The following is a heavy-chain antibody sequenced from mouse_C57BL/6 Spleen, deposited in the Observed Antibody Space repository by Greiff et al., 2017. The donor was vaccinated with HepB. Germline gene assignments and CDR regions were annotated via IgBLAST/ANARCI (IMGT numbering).Heavy chain of an antibody. CDR1: GYTFTGYW. CDR2: ILPGSGST. Sequence: VQLQQSGAELMKPGASVKLSCKATGYTFTGYWIEWVKQRPGHGLEWIGEILPGSGSTNYHEKFKGKATFTADTYSNPAYMQLSSLTTEDSAIYYCARRGGCYDRYFDVWGTVTTVTVSS. V-gene: IGHV1-9*01. D-gene: IGHD2-12*01. CDR3: ARRGGCYDRYFDV. J-gene: IGHJ1*03.